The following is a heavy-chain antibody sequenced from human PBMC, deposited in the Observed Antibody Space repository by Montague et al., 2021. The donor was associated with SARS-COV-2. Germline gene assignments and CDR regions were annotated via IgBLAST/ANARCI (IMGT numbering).Heavy chain of an antibody. J-gene: IGHJ1*01. V-gene: IGHV4-31*03. CDR1: GASIRGAYH. Sequence: TLSLTCSVSGASIRGAYHWSWIRQHPGKDLEWIGHTYDDRPIYYNSPHRGRAFISLATSEKRFSLTLTSGTAAATALYYCAAYLIGAGGRGSWGQGALGTGSS. D-gene: IGHD2/OR15-2a*01. CDR2: TYDDRPI. CDR3: AAYLIGAGGRGS.